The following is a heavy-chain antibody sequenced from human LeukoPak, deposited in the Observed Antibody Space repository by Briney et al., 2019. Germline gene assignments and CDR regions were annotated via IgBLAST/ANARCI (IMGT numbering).Heavy chain of an antibody. CDR2: IYYSGST. J-gene: IGHJ3*02. V-gene: IGHV4-59*08. CDR3: ARQIKYYYDSSGYSNPVIAFDI. Sequence: SETLSLTCTVCGGSISSYYWSWIRQPPAKGLEWIGYIYYSGSTNYNPSLKSRVTISVDTSKNQFSLKLSSVTAADTAVYYCARQIKYYYDSSGYSNPVIAFDIWGQGTMVTVSS. D-gene: IGHD3-22*01. CDR1: GGSISSYY.